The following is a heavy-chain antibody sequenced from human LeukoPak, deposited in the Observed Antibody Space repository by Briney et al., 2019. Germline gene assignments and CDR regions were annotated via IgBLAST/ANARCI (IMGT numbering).Heavy chain of an antibody. CDR2: ICYSGST. D-gene: IGHD1-14*01. J-gene: IGHJ4*02. CDR1: GGSISSGDYY. CDR3: ARERGEPPYADY. V-gene: IGHV4-30-4*08. Sequence: SETLSLTCTVSGGSISSGDYYWSWIRQPPGKGLEWIGYICYSGSTYYNPSLKSRVTISVDTSKNQFSLKLSSVTAADTAVYYCARERGEPPYADYWGQGTLVTVSS.